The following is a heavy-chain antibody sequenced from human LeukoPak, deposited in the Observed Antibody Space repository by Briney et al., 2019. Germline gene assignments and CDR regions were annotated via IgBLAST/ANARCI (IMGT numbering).Heavy chain of an antibody. CDR3: AREVGQGGAFDI. CDR1: GDSIGSSSYY. Sequence: PSETLSLTCTVSGDSIGSSSYYWGWIRQPPGKGLEWIGSIYYSGSTYYNPSLKSRVTISVDTSKNQFSLKLSSVTAADTAVYYCAREVGQGGAFDIWGQGTMVTVSS. V-gene: IGHV4-39*07. J-gene: IGHJ3*02. CDR2: IYYSGST. D-gene: IGHD3-10*01.